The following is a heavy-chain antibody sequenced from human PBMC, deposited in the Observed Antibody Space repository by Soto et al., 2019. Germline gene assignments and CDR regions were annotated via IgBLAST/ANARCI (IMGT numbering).Heavy chain of an antibody. V-gene: IGHV1-8*01. Sequence: GASLKVSCKASGYTFTSYDINWVRQATGQGLEWMGWMNPNSGNTGYAQKFQGRVTMTRNTSISTAYMELSSLRSEDTAVYYCAVRYYYDSSGYYEAPDYFDYWGQGTLVTVSS. D-gene: IGHD3-22*01. CDR3: AVRYYYDSSGYYEAPDYFDY. CDR2: MNPNSGNT. J-gene: IGHJ4*02. CDR1: GYTFTSYD.